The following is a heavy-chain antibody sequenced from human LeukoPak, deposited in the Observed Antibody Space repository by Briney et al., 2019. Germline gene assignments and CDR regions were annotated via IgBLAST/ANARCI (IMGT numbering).Heavy chain of an antibody. Sequence: PGGSLRHSCAASGFTFSSYWMHWVRQAPGKGLVWVSRINTDGSSTNYADSVKGRFTISRDNAKNTLYLQMNSLRAEDTAVYYCAKGSIAARPGAFDYWGQGTLVTVSS. CDR1: GFTFSSYW. D-gene: IGHD6-6*01. V-gene: IGHV3-74*01. J-gene: IGHJ4*02. CDR2: INTDGSST. CDR3: AKGSIAARPGAFDY.